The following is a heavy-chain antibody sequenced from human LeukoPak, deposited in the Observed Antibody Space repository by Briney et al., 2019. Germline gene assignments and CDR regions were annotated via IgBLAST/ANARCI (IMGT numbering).Heavy chain of an antibody. Sequence: SETLSLTCTVSGGSIRSYYWSWIQQPAGKGLEWIGRIYASGSTNYNPSLKRRVTMSVDTSKNQFSLKLSSVTAADTAVYYCARTDYGGNSVNYWGQGTLVTVSS. J-gene: IGHJ4*02. D-gene: IGHD4-23*01. V-gene: IGHV4-4*07. CDR1: GGSIRSYY. CDR3: ARTDYGGNSVNY. CDR2: IYASGST.